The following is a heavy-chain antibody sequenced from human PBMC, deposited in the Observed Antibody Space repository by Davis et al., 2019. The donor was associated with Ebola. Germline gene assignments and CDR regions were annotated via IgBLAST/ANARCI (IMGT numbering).Heavy chain of an antibody. CDR1: GGTFSSYA. J-gene: IGHJ6*02. CDR3: ARDRRSGSGSYYYYYYGMDV. Sequence: AASVKVSCKASGGTFSSYAISWVRQAPGQGLEWMGGIIPIFGTANYAQKFQGRVTITADESTSTAYMELSSLRSEDTAVYYCARDRRSGSGSYYYYYYGMDVWGQGTTVTVSS. V-gene: IGHV1-69*13. D-gene: IGHD3-10*01. CDR2: IIPIFGTA.